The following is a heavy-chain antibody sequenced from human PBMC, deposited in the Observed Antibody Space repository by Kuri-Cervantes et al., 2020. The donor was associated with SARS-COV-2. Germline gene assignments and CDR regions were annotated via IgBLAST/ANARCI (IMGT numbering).Heavy chain of an antibody. CDR3: ARHGLIFGVVARYYYYYYMDV. J-gene: IGHJ6*03. V-gene: IGHV4-38-2*01. Sequence: GSLRLSCAVSGYSISSGYYWGWIRQPPGKGLEWIGSIYHSGSTYYNPSLKSRVTISVDTSKNQFSLKLSSVTAADTAVYYCARHGLIFGVVARYYYYYYMDVWGKGTMVTVSS. D-gene: IGHD3-3*01. CDR1: GYSISSGYY. CDR2: IYHSGST.